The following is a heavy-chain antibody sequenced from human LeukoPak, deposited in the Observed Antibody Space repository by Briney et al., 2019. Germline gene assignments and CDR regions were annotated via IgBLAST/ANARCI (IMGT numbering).Heavy chain of an antibody. Sequence: PSETLSLTCAVYGGSFSGYYWSWIRQPPAKGLEWIGEINHSGSTNYNPSLKSRVTISVDTSKNQFSLKLSSVTAADTAVYYCARAGYCTGGVCYPDAFDIWGQGTMVTVSS. D-gene: IGHD2-8*02. J-gene: IGHJ3*02. CDR1: GGSFSGYY. CDR2: INHSGST. V-gene: IGHV4-34*01. CDR3: ARAGYCTGGVCYPDAFDI.